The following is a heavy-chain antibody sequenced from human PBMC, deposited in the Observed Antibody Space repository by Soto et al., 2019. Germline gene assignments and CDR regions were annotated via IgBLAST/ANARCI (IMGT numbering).Heavy chain of an antibody. CDR3: ARLYYYGSGSYYYGMDV. CDR1: GGSISSSSYY. J-gene: IGHJ6*02. D-gene: IGHD3-10*01. Sequence: PSETLSLTCTVSGGSISSSSYYWGWIRQPPGKGLEWIGSIYYSGSTYYNPSLKSRVTISVDTSKNQFSLKLSSVTAADTAVYYCARLYYYGSGSYYYGMDVWGQGTTVTVSS. V-gene: IGHV4-39*01. CDR2: IYYSGST.